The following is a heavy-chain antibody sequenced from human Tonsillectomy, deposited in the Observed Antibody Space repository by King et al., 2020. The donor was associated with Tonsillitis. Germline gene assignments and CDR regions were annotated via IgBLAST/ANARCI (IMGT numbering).Heavy chain of an antibody. CDR2: TLYDGSDE. D-gene: IGHD1-26*01. V-gene: IGHV3-30-3*01. CDR3: AIDPWELPSVPDY. Sequence: VQLVESGGGVVQPGRSLRVSCAASGVTFSRHALHWVRQAPGKGLEWVAVTLYDGSDEYYADSVKGRFTISGDNSKNTSYLQMNSLRAEDTAVYFCAIDPWELPSVPDYWGQGTLVTVPS. J-gene: IGHJ4*02. CDR1: GVTFSRHA.